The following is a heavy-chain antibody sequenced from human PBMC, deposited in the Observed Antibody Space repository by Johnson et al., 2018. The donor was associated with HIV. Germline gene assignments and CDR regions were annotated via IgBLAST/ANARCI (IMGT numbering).Heavy chain of an antibody. CDR2: IRYDGSNK. J-gene: IGHJ3*02. D-gene: IGHD5-12*01. CDR3: AQDGDWDTVAHAFDI. V-gene: IGHV3-30*02. CDR1: GFTFSSYG. Sequence: QVQLVESGGGVVQPGGSLRLSCAASGFTFSSYGMHWVRQAPGKGLAWVAFIRYDGSNKYYADSVKGRFTISRDNSKNTLYLQMNSLRAEDTAVYYCAQDGDWDTVAHAFDIWGQGTMVTVSS.